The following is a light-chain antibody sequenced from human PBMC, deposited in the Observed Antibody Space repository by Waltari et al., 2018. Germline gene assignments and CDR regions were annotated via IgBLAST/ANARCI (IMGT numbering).Light chain of an antibody. CDR1: QDINNF. J-gene: IGKJ4*01. CDR3: QQANSFVPLT. CDR2: GAS. V-gene: IGKV1-12*01. Sequence: IQITQSSSSVFASVGARVTITCRSRQDINNFLAWYQEKPGKATYLLIYGASVLQSRVTARFICNGSRTNFTFTINSLQPEDFATYFWQQANSFVPLTFGG.